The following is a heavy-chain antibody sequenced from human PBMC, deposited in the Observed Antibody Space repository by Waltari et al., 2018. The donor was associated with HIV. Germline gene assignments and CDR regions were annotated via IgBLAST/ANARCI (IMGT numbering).Heavy chain of an antibody. Sequence: VQLLESGGGLVQTGGSLRLSCAASGFTFSNYGMNWVRQAPGKVLGWVSAIMGSGGNTYYADSLEGRFTISRDNSKNTLYLQMNSLRAEDTAVYFCVKEHQYSHTWYSYYGMDVWGQGTTVTVSS. CDR1: GFTFSNYG. V-gene: IGHV3-23*01. CDR3: VKEHQYSHTWYSYYGMDV. D-gene: IGHD6-13*01. CDR2: IMGSGGNT. J-gene: IGHJ6*02.